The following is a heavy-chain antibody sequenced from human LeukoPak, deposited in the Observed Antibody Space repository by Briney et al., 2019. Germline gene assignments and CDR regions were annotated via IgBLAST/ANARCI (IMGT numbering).Heavy chain of an antibody. CDR3: ARGTGIAVAADYFDY. Sequence: PSETLSLTCTVSGYSISSGYYWGWIRQPPGKGLEWIGSIYYSGSTYYNPSLKSRVTISVDTSKNQFSLKLSSVTAADTAVYYCARGTGIAVAADYFDYWGQGTLVTVSS. CDR1: GYSISSGYY. J-gene: IGHJ4*02. CDR2: IYYSGST. D-gene: IGHD6-19*01. V-gene: IGHV4-38-2*02.